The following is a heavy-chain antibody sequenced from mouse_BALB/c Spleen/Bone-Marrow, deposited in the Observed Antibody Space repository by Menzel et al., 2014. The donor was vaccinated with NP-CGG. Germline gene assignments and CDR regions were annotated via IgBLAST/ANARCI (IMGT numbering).Heavy chain of an antibody. J-gene: IGHJ3*01. CDR1: GYTFTDYE. CDR2: IDPDTGGT. V-gene: IGHV1-15*01. CDR3: TSYDWFAY. D-gene: IGHD2-12*01. Sequence: QVQLQQSGAELVRPGASVTLSCKASGYTFTDYEMHWVKQTPVHGLEWIGAIDPDTGGTAYNQKFKGKATLTADKSSSTAYMELRSLTSEDSAVYYCTSYDWFAYWGQGTLVTVSA.